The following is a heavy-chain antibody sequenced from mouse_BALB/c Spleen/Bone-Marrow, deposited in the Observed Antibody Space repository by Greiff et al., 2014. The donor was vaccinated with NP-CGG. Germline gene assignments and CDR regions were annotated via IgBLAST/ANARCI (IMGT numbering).Heavy chain of an antibody. D-gene: IGHD1-1*01. V-gene: IGHV1-69*02. CDR2: LYPSDSYT. J-gene: IGHJ2*01. Sequence: HLVESGSELLRPGSSVKLSCKASGYTFPLSFLPFFPPLPFPFLSFLFHLYPSDSYTNYNQKFKDKATLTVDKSSSTAYMQLSSPTSEDSAVYYCTREGYYGSSYVDYWGQGTTLTVSS. CDR3: TREGYYGSSYVDY. CDR1: GYTFPLSF.